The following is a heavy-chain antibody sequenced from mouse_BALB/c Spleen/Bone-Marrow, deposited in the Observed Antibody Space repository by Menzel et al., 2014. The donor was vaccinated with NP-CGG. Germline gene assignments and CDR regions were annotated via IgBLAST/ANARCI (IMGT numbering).Heavy chain of an antibody. CDR2: ISSYYGDA. J-gene: IGHJ4*01. V-gene: IGHV1-67*01. CDR1: GYTFTDYA. CDR3: ARSGKVRNAMDY. D-gene: IGHD2-14*01. Sequence: VQLQQSGAELVRPGVSVKISCKGSGYTFTDYAVHWVKQSHTKSLEWIGLISSYYGDATYNQKFKGKATMTVDKSSSTAFLELARLTSEDSAIYYCARSGKVRNAMDYGGQGTSVTVSS.